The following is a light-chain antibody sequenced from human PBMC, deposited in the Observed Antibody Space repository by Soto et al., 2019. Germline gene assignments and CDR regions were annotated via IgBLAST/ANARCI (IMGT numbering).Light chain of an antibody. CDR3: QQYYGYPRT. V-gene: IGKV1-8*01. J-gene: IGKJ4*01. CDR1: QGVSSN. CDR2: AAS. Sequence: AIRMTQSPSSFSASTGDRVTITCRASQGVSSNLAWYQQKPGKAPKLLISAASTLQSGDPSRFSGSGSGTDFTLTISCLQSEDFATYYCQQYYGYPRTFGGGTKVEIK.